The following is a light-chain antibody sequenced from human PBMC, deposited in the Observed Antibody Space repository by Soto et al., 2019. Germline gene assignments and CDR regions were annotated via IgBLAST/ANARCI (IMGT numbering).Light chain of an antibody. CDR2: DVT. J-gene: IGLJ2*01. CDR3: SSYTSTTTLVV. V-gene: IGLV2-14*01. CDR1: SSDIGGYNF. Sequence: QSVLTQPASVSESPGQSITIPCTGTSSDIGGYNFVSWYQQYPGNAPKLLIYDVTKRPSGVSNRFSGSKSGNTASLTISGLQAEDEAIYYCSSYTSTTTLVVFGGGTKLTVL.